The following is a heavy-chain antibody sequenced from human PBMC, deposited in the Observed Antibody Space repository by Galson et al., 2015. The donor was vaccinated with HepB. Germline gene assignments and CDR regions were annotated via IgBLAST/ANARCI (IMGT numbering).Heavy chain of an antibody. CDR1: GDSVFSYTAA. Sequence: CAISGDSVFSYTAAWNWIRQSPSRGLEWLGRTYYRYTWRYDYAVSVKGRIIINSDTSKNQFYLKLSSVTAADTAVYYCARLSLVAPDAFDIWGQGTMVTVSS. CDR2: TYYRYTWRY. J-gene: IGHJ3*02. CDR3: ARLSLVAPDAFDI. D-gene: IGHD5-12*01. V-gene: IGHV6-1*01.